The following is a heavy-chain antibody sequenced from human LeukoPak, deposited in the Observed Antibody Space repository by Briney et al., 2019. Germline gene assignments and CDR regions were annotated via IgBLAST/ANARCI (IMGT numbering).Heavy chain of an antibody. J-gene: IGHJ4*02. Sequence: PSETLSLTCTVSGGSISSSSYYWGWIRQPPGKGLEWIGSTYYSGSTYYNPSLKSRVTISVDTSKNQFSLKLSSVTAADTAVYYCARDGVGATTGLDYWGQGTLVTVSS. CDR1: GGSISSSSYY. D-gene: IGHD1-26*01. V-gene: IGHV4-39*02. CDR3: ARDGVGATTGLDY. CDR2: TYYSGST.